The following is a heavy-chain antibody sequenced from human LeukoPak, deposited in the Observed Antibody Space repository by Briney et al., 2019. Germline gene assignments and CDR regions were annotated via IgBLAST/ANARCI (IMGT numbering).Heavy chain of an antibody. CDR2: ICHPGTT. CDR1: GGSFSGYY. V-gene: IGHV4-34*01. D-gene: IGHD3-16*01. CDR3: ARGGLIRAAGTLGWFDP. J-gene: IGHJ5*02. Sequence: SETLSLTCAVYGGSFSGYYWSWIRQPPGKGLEWIGSICHPGTTFYNPSLDSRVTISLDTSKNQFSLKLTSVTVADTAVYYCARGGLIRAAGTLGWFDPWGQGILVTVSS.